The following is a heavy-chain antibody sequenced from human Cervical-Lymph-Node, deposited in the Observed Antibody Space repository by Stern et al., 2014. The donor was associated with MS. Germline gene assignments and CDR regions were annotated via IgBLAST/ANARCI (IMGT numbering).Heavy chain of an antibody. D-gene: IGHD1-26*01. V-gene: IGHV3-74*01. CDR1: GFTFSSNW. Sequence: EVQLVESGGGLVQPGGSLRLSCTASGFTFSSNWMHWVRQAPGKGLVWVSYINSDGGSTTYADSVEGRSTISRDNAKNTLYLQMNSLRPEDSAVYYCARGGAGAIDYWGQGALVTVSA. CDR3: ARGGAGAIDY. CDR2: INSDGGST. J-gene: IGHJ4*02.